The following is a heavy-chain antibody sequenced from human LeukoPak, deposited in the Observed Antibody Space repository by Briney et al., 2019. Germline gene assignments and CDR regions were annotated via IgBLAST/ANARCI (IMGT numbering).Heavy chain of an antibody. Sequence: GGSLTLSCAASGFTFSSYEMNWVRQAPGQGLEWVSYISSSGSTIYYADSLKGRFTISRDNAKNSLYLQMNSLRAEDTAVYYCARAHYYDSSGLDFWGQGTLVTVSS. CDR3: ARAHYYDSSGLDF. J-gene: IGHJ4*02. V-gene: IGHV3-48*03. CDR2: ISSSGSTI. D-gene: IGHD3-22*01. CDR1: GFTFSSYE.